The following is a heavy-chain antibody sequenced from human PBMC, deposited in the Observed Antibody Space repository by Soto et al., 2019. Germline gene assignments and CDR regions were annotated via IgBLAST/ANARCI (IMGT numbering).Heavy chain of an antibody. CDR1: GFTFSSYW. CDR2: IIQIGSEK. Sequence: EVQLVESGGGLVQPGGSLRLSCAASGFTFSSYWMSWVRQAPGKGLEWVANIIQIGSEKHYVDSVKGQFTISRDNAKNSLYLQMNSLRVEDTAVYYCARKYYETWGSYFDYWGQGTLVTVSS. D-gene: IGHD3-22*01. J-gene: IGHJ4*02. V-gene: IGHV3-7*03. CDR3: ARKYYETWGSYFDY.